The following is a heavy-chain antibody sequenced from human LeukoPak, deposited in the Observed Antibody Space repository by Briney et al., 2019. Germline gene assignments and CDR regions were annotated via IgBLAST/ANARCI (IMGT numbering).Heavy chain of an antibody. J-gene: IGHJ4*02. D-gene: IGHD3-10*01. Sequence: ASETLSLTCAVSGGSINSGSYGWSWIRQPPGKGLEWIGYIYRSRSTLYNPSLKSRVSITIDKSKNQFSLKLNSVTAADTAFYFCARGGGFYGSGTTHFDYWGQGALVTVSS. CDR3: ARGGGFYGSGTTHFDY. V-gene: IGHV4-30-2*01. CDR1: GGSINSGSYG. CDR2: IYRSRST.